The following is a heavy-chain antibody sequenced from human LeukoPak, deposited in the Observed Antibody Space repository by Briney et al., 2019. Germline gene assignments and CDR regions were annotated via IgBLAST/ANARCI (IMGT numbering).Heavy chain of an antibody. J-gene: IGHJ4*02. CDR1: GFTFSSYA. V-gene: IGHV3-30-3*01. CDR2: ISYDGSNK. CDR3: ARRLSGWYVLDY. Sequence: PGGSLRLSCAASGFTFSSYAMYWVRQAPGKGLEWVAVISYDGSNKYYADSVKGRFTISRDNSKNTLYLQMNSLRAEDTAVYYCARRLSGWYVLDYWGQGTLVTVSS. D-gene: IGHD6-19*01.